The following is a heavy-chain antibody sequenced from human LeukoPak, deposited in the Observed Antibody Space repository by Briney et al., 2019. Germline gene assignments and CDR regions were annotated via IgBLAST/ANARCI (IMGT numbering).Heavy chain of an antibody. CDR3: ARGYYDSSGYYYFDY. Sequence: ASVKVSCKASGYTFTGYYMHWVRQAPGQGLEWMGWINPNSGGTNYAQKFQGRVTMTRDTSISTAYMELSRLRSDDTAVYYCARGYYDSSGYYYFDYWGQGTLVTVSP. J-gene: IGHJ4*02. CDR2: INPNSGGT. CDR1: GYTFTGYY. D-gene: IGHD3-22*01. V-gene: IGHV1-2*02.